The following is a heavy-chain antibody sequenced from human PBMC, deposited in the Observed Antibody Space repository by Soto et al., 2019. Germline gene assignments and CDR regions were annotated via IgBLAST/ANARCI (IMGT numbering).Heavy chain of an antibody. Sequence: QLQLQESGPGLVKPSETLSLTCTVSGGSISSSSYYWGWIRQPPGKGLEWIGSIYYSGSTYYNPSLKSRVTISVDTSKNQFSLKLSSVTAADTAVYYCARGPAAAGTLSIDYWGQGTLVTVSS. J-gene: IGHJ4*02. CDR3: ARGPAAAGTLSIDY. CDR2: IYYSGST. D-gene: IGHD6-13*01. V-gene: IGHV4-39*01. CDR1: GGSISSSSYY.